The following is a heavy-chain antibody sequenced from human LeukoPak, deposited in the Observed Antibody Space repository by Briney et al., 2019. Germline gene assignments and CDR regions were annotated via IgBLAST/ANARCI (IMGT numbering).Heavy chain of an antibody. D-gene: IGHD6-13*01. CDR3: ARDHSSSWSEYFDY. V-gene: IGHV3-23*01. J-gene: IGHJ4*02. CDR2: ISGSGGST. CDR1: GFTFSSYA. Sequence: GGSLRLSCAASGFTFSSYAMSWVRQAPGKGLEWVSAISGSGGSTYYADSVKGRFTISRDNAKNSLYLQMNSLRAEDTAVYYCARDHSSSWSEYFDYWGQGTLVTVSS.